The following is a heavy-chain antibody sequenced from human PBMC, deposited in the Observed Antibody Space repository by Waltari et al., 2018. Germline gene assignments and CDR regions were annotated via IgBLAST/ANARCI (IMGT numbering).Heavy chain of an antibody. CDR2: IYYSGRP. CDR1: GGSVSSGSYY. J-gene: IGHJ5*02. Sequence: QVQLQESGPGLVKPSETLSLTCTVSGGSVSSGSYYWSWIRQPPGKGLEWIGYIYYSGRPNYHPSLKSRVTISVDTSKNQFSLKLSSVTAADTAVYYCARERVATIKGNWFDPWGQGTLVTVSS. D-gene: IGHD5-12*01. CDR3: ARERVATIKGNWFDP. V-gene: IGHV4-61*01.